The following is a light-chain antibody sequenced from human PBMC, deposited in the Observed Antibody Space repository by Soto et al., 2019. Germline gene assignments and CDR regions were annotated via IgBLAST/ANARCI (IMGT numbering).Light chain of an antibody. CDR1: SSDVGAYNY. CDR3: NSHARSSTHLV. Sequence: QSALTQPASVSGSPGQSITISCTGTSSDVGAYNYVSWYQQHPGKAPKLMIYDVSNRPSGVSTRFSGSKSGNTASLTISGLQAEDEADYYCNSHARSSTHLVFGGGTKLTVL. V-gene: IGLV2-14*03. CDR2: DVS. J-gene: IGLJ2*01.